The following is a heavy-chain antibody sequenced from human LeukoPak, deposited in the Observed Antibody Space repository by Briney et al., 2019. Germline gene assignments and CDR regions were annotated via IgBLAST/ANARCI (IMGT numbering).Heavy chain of an antibody. CDR3: ASSSYCGGDCYSSWFDP. CDR1: GGSFSGYY. CDR2: INHSGST. Sequence: SETLSLTCAVYGGSFSGYYWSWIRQSPEKGLEWIGEINHSGSTSYNPSLKSRVTISVDMSKNQFSLKLSSVTAADTAVYYCASSSYCGGDCYSSWFDPWGQGTLVTVSS. J-gene: IGHJ5*02. V-gene: IGHV4-34*01. D-gene: IGHD2-21*02.